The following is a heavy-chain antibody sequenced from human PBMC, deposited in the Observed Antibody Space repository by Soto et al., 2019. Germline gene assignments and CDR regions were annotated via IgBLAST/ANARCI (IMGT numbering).Heavy chain of an antibody. D-gene: IGHD1-1*01. CDR1: GGSVSSGSYY. V-gene: IGHV4-61*01. CDR3: ARGRLNFKWFDP. CDR2: IYYSGST. Sequence: ETLSLTCTVSGGSVSSGSYYWSWIRQPPGKGLEWIGYIYYSGSTNYNPSLKSRVTISVDTSKNQFSLKVNSVTAADTAVYYCARGRLNFKWFDPWGQGTLVTVSS. J-gene: IGHJ5*02.